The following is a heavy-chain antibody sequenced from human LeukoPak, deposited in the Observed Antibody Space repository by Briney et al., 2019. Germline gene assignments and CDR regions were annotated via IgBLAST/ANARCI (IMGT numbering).Heavy chain of an antibody. V-gene: IGHV5-51*01. CDR1: GYSFTSYW. J-gene: IGHJ6*03. CDR3: ARRGGTGTTSYYYYYYMDV. D-gene: IGHD1-7*01. Sequence: HGESLKISCQGSGYSFTSYWIGWVRQMPGKGLEWMGIIYPGDSDTRYSPSFQGQVTISADKSISTAYLQWSSLKASDTAMYYCARRGGTGTTSYYYYYYMDVWGKGTTVTVSS. CDR2: IYPGDSDT.